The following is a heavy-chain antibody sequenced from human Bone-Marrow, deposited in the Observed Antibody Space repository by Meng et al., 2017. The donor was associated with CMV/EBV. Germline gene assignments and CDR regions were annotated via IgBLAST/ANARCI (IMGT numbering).Heavy chain of an antibody. J-gene: IGHJ4*02. CDR3: ARSGFYDFWSGNFYFDY. CDR1: GYSFTSYS. D-gene: IGHD3-3*01. Sequence: GASLKISCAASGYSFTSYSVGWVRQMPGKGLEWMGIIYPGDAETSYRTSLQGQVTISAGKSISTAYLQWSSLKATDTAMYYCARSGFYDFWSGNFYFDYWGQGTLVTVSS. CDR2: IYPGDAET. V-gene: IGHV5-51*01.